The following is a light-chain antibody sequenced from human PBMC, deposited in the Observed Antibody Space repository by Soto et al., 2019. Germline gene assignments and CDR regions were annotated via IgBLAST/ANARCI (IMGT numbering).Light chain of an antibody. J-gene: IGKJ1*01. Sequence: EIVMTQSPATLSVSPGERATLSCRASQSVSSNLAWYQQNPGQAPRLLIYGASTSATGIPARFSGSGSGTEFTLTISSLQSEDFAVYYCQQSNNWPPWTFGQGTKVEIK. CDR2: GAS. CDR1: QSVSSN. V-gene: IGKV3-15*01. CDR3: QQSNNWPPWT.